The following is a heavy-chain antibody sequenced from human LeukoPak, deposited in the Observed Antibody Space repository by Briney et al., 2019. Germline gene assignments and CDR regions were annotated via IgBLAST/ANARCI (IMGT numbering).Heavy chain of an antibody. CDR2: ISTSSSYM. V-gene: IGHV3-21*01. J-gene: IGHJ4*02. CDR1: GFTFSSYC. CDR3: ARGYYYDYFDY. D-gene: IGHD3-22*01. Sequence: GGSLRLSCVASGFTFSSYCMTWVRQAPGKGLEWVSSISTSSSYMYYVDSVKGRFTISRDNAKNSLYLQMNSLRAEDTAVYYCARGYYYDYFDYWGQGTLVTVSS.